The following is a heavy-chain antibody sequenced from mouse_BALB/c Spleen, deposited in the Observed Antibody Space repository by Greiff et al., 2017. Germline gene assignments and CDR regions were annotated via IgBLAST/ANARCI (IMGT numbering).Heavy chain of an antibody. CDR2: ISDGGSYT. D-gene: IGHD2-4*01. V-gene: IGHV5-4*02. J-gene: IGHJ3*01. CDR1: GFTFSDYY. CDR3: ARGYDYEFAY. Sequence: EVKLMESGGGLVKPGGSLKLSCAASGFTFSDYYMYWVRQTPEKRLEWVATISDGGSYTYYPDSVKGRFTISRDNAKNNLYLQMSSLKSEDTAMYYCARGYDYEFAYWGQGTLVTVSA.